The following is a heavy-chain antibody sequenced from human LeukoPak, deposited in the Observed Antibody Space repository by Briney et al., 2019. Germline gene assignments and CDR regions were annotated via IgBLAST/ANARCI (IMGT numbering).Heavy chain of an antibody. CDR1: GFSFSSYG. V-gene: IGHV3-33*01. CDR2: IWSDGSHE. J-gene: IGHJ4*02. D-gene: IGHD3-10*01. Sequence: GGSLRLSCAASGFSFSSYGMHWVRQAPGKGLEWVAIIWSDGSHENYADSVKGRFTIYRDNSNNTLYLQMNSLRAEDTAVYYCAREGGSGSYSGNFDYWGQGTLV. CDR3: AREGGSGSYSGNFDY.